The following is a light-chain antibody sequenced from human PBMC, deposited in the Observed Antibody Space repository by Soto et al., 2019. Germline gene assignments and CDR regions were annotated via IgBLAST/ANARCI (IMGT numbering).Light chain of an antibody. V-gene: IGLV2-14*01. CDR1: SSDVGGYNY. J-gene: IGLJ2*01. Sequence: ALTQPASVSGSPGQSITLSCTGTSSDVGGYNYVSWYQQHPGKAPKLMIYDVSNRPSGVSNRFSGSKSGNTASLTISGLQAEDEADYYCSSYTSSSTVFGGGTKVTVL. CDR3: SSYTSSSTV. CDR2: DVS.